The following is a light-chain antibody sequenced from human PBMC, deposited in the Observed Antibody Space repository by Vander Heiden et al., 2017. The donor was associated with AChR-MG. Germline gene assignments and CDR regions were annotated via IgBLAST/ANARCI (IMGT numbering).Light chain of an antibody. CDR1: QSVSSS. CDR3: QHRSHCPRPFT. CDR2: NDS. V-gene: IGKV3-11*01. Sequence: EIVLTQSPATLSLSPGERATLSCTASQSVSSSLAWYTQNTGQRPTPPIYNDSNWATGTPARSSGSGSGTDSALTITSLSPEDFAVSYCQHRSHCPRPFTFGPGTKLDIK. J-gene: IGKJ3*01.